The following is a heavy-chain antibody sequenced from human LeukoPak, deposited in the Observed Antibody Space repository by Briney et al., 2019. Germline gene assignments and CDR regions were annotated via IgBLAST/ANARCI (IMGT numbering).Heavy chain of an antibody. CDR2: ISSDGSST. CDR3: ARSMIFPPDSFDY. D-gene: IGHD3-22*01. J-gene: IGHJ4*02. CDR1: GFPFSSFW. Sequence: GGSLLLSCAASGFPFSSFWMHWVRQAPGKGLVWVSRISSDGSSTTYADSVKGRFTISRDNAKNTLYLQMNSLRAEDTAVYYCARSMIFPPDSFDYWGQGTLVTVSS. V-gene: IGHV3-74*01.